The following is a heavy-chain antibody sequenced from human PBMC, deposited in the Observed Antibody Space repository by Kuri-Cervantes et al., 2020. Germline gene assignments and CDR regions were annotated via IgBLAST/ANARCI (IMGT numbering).Heavy chain of an antibody. CDR2: ISSSSSYI. V-gene: IGHV3-21*01. Sequence: GESLKISCAASGFTFSSYSMNWVRQAPGKGLEWVSSISSSSSYIYYADSVKGRFTISRDNAKNSLYLQMNSLRAEDTAVYYCARCGTAWDPALDYWGQGTLVTGSS. CDR1: GFTFSSYS. D-gene: IGHD2-8*02. CDR3: ARCGTAWDPALDY. J-gene: IGHJ4*02.